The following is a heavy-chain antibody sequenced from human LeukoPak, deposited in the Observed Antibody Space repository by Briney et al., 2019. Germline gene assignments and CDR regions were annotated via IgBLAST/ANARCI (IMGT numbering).Heavy chain of an antibody. Sequence: SETLSLTCAVYGXSFSGYYWSWIRQPPGKGLEWIGEINHSGSTYYSASLKSRVTISLDTSKNHFSLKVTSVTAADTAVYYCARGSYDVLTGYSTLGEYWGQGTLVTVSS. J-gene: IGHJ4*02. V-gene: IGHV4-34*01. CDR1: GXSFSGYY. D-gene: IGHD3-9*01. CDR2: INHSGST. CDR3: ARGSYDVLTGYSTLGEY.